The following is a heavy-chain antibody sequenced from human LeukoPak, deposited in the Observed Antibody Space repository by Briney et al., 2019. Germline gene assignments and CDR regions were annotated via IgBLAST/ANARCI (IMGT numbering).Heavy chain of an antibody. V-gene: IGHV1-69*13. CDR2: IIPIFGTA. CDR1: GGTFSSYA. J-gene: IGHJ6*02. Sequence: SVKVSCKASGGTFSSYAISWVRRAPGQGLEWMGGIIPIFGTANYAQKFQGRVTITADESTSTAYMELSSLRSEDTAVYYCARSITMVRGAPRGYYYGMDVWGQGTTVTVSS. D-gene: IGHD3-10*01. CDR3: ARSITMVRGAPRGYYYGMDV.